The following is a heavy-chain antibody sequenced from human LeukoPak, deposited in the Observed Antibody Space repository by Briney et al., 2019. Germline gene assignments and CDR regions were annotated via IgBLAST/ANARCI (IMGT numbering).Heavy chain of an antibody. V-gene: IGHV3-30*18. J-gene: IGHJ6*02. D-gene: IGHD3-22*01. Sequence: GGSLRLSCAASGFTFSSYGMHWVRQAPGKGLEWVAVISYDGSNKYYADSVKGRFTISRDNSKNTLYLQTNSLRAEDTAAYYCAKDYDSSGYKYYYYYGMDVWGQGTTVTVSS. CDR1: GFTFSSYG. CDR3: AKDYDSSGYKYYYYYGMDV. CDR2: ISYDGSNK.